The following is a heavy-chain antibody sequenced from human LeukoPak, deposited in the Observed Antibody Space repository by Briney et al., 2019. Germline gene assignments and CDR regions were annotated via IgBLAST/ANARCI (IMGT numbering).Heavy chain of an antibody. CDR3: ARHDRIRYFDTDY. V-gene: IGHV3-11*03. D-gene: IGHD3-9*01. J-gene: IGHJ4*02. CDR1: GFTFSDSY. Sequence: GGSLRLSCAASGFTFSDSYLSWIRQAPGKGLEWVSCISTSGAYTNYADSVKGRFTIFRDNAKNSLYLQLNSLRAEDTAVYYCARHDRIRYFDTDYWGQGTLVTVSS. CDR2: ISTSGAYT.